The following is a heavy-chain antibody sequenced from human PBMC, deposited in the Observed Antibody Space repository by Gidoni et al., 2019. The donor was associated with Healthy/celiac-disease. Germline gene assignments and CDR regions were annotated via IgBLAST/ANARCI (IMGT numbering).Heavy chain of an antibody. CDR3: ERVEAGVAGTLAPLYYYGMDV. J-gene: IGHJ6*02. Sequence: QLQLQESGPGLVKPSETLSLTCTVSGGSISSSSYYWGWIRQPPGKGLEWIGSIYYSGSTYYNPSLKSRVTIPVDTSKNQFYLKLSSVTAADTAVYYCERVEAGVAGTLAPLYYYGMDVWGQGTTVTVSS. D-gene: IGHD6-19*01. V-gene: IGHV4-39*01. CDR2: IYYSGST. CDR1: GGSISSSSYY.